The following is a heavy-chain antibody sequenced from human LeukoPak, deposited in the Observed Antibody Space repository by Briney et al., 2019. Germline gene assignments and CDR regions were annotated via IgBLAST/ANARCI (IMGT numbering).Heavy chain of an antibody. CDR1: GFTFSSYG. CDR2: ISYDGSNK. J-gene: IGHJ4*02. V-gene: IGHV3-30*18. D-gene: IGHD2-2*01. CDR3: ANSKEYQLLAIDY. Sequence: GGSLRLSCAASGFTFSSYGMHWVRQAPGKGLEWVAVISYDGSNKYYADSVRGRFTISRDNSKNTLYLQMNSLRAEDTAVYYCANSKEYQLLAIDYWGQGTLVTVSS.